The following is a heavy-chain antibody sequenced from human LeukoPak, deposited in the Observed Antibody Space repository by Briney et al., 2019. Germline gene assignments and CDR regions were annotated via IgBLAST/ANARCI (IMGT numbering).Heavy chain of an antibody. J-gene: IGHJ4*02. CDR1: GYTFTGYY. CDR3: AGEYCSGGTCRQGFDY. Sequence: ASVKLSCRASGYTFTGYYMHWVRQAPGQGLEYMGWIKPNTGDTNHAQSFQGRVSLTRDTSISTAYTELSSVRSDDSAIYYCAGEYCSGGTCRQGFDYWGQGTLVTVSS. V-gene: IGHV1-2*02. D-gene: IGHD2-15*01. CDR2: IKPNTGDT.